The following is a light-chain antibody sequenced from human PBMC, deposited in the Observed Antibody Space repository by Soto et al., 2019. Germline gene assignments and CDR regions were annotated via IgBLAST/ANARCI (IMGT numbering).Light chain of an antibody. V-gene: IGKV1-39*01. CDR1: QSISTY. J-gene: IGKJ2*01. Sequence: DIQMTQSPSSLSASLGDRVTITCRASQSISTYLNWYQQKPGKAPKLLIYAASSLQSGVPSRFSGSGSGTDFTPTISSLQPEDFATYFCQESYSTPYTFGLGTKVDIK. CDR3: QESYSTPYT. CDR2: AAS.